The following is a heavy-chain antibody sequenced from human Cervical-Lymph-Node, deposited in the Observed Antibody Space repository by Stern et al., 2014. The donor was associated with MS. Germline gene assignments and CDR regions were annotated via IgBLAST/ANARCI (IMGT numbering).Heavy chain of an antibody. J-gene: IGHJ1*01. CDR3: AHRPIAAAGTDAEYFQH. D-gene: IGHD6-13*01. Sequence: QVTLKESGPTLVKPTQTLTLTCTFSGFSLSTSGVGGGWIRQPPGKALEWLAIIYWDDDKRYRPSLKSRVTITKDTSKNQVVLTMTNMDPVDTTTYYCAHRPIAAAGTDAEYFQHWGQGTLVTVSS. CDR1: GFSLSTSGVG. CDR2: IYWDDDK. V-gene: IGHV2-5*02.